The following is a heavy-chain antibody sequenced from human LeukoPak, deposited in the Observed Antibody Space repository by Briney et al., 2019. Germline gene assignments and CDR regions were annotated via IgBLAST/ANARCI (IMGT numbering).Heavy chain of an antibody. CDR2: ISWNSGSI. CDR3: AKGYYDFWSDWDYMDV. Sequence: PGRSLRLSCAASGFTFDDYAMHWVRQAPGKGLEWVSGISWNSGSIGYADSVKGRFTISRDNAKNSLYLQMNSLRAEDMALYYWAKGYYDFWSDWDYMDVWGKGTTVTVSS. V-gene: IGHV3-9*03. CDR1: GFTFDDYA. J-gene: IGHJ6*03. D-gene: IGHD3-3*01.